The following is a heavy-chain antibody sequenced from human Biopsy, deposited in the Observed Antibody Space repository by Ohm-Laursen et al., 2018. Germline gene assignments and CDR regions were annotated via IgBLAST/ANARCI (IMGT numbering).Heavy chain of an antibody. CDR1: GASITSYY. J-gene: IGHJ4*02. CDR3: AAYYYDSSGYFYAFHY. D-gene: IGHD3-22*01. Sequence: GTLSLTCTVSGASITSYYWSWIRQPAGKGLEWIGLIFTSGSTTYNPSLRSRVTMSVDTSKNQFSLKLSSVTAADTAMYYCAAYYYDSSGYFYAFHYWGQGTLVTVSS. CDR2: IFTSGST. V-gene: IGHV4-4*07.